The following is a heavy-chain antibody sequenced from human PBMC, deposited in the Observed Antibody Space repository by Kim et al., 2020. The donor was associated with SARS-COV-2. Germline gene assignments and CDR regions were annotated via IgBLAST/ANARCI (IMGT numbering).Heavy chain of an antibody. Sequence: SVKVSCKSSGGTFISYSISWVRQAPGQGLEWMGRVSPIIGVRDYAQKFQGRVTITADKSTSTAYMELSSLRSEDTAVYYCARQNSDSQDYGDDDWRDPWSQATPITVSS. CDR1: GGTFISYS. CDR3: ARQNSDSQDYGDDDWRDP. V-gene: IGHV1-69*02. J-gene: IGHJ5*02. CDR2: VSPIIGVR. D-gene: IGHD4-17*01.